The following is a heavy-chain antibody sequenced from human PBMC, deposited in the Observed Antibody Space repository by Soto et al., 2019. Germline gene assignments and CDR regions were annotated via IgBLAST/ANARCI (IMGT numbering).Heavy chain of an antibody. J-gene: IGHJ6*02. D-gene: IGHD1-20*01. CDR2: ITSGSSII. Sequence: EVQLVESGGGLAQPGGPLRLSCATSGFTFSDYAMHWVRQAPGKGLEWLAYITSGSSIISYAESVKGRFTISRDNARNSVFLQMNRLKVEDTAQYFCAREKVLVKIAGTPVYYYHGMDLWGQGTTVTVSS. CDR3: AREKVLVKIAGTPVYYYHGMDL. V-gene: IGHV3-48*01. CDR1: GFTFSDYA.